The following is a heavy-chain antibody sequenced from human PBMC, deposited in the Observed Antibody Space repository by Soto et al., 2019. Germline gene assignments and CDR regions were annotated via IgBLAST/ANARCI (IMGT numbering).Heavy chain of an antibody. V-gene: IGHV1-3*01. CDR3: ARDPPTYSYGRLPGFLGWSPYGMDV. Sequence: GASVKVSCKASGYTFTSYAMHWVRQAPGQRLEWMGWINAGNGNTKYSQKFQGRVTITRDTSASTAYMELSSLRSEDTAVYYCARDPPTYSYGRLPGFLGWSPYGMDVWGQGTTVTVSS. CDR2: INAGNGNT. CDR1: GYTFTSYA. D-gene: IGHD5-18*01. J-gene: IGHJ6*02.